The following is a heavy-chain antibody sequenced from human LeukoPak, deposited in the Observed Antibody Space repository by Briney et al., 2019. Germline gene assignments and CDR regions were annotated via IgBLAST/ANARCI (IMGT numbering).Heavy chain of an antibody. Sequence: GGSLRLSCAASGFTFSDFWMSWVRQAPGKGLEWVANIRHDGNAKNYVPSVRGRFTISRDNAKNSLYLQMNSLTVEDTAVYYCATSHDSAGNDWGQGTLVTVSS. D-gene: IGHD2-15*01. V-gene: IGHV3-7*01. CDR3: ATSHDSAGND. CDR1: GFTFSDFW. J-gene: IGHJ4*02. CDR2: IRHDGNAK.